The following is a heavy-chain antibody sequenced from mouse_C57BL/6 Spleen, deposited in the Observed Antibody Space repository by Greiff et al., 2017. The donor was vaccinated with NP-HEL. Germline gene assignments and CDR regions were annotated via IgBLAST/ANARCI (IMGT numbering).Heavy chain of an antibody. V-gene: IGHV1-85*01. CDR3: ARAKDYYGSSTGYAMDY. Sequence: VQLQQSGPELVKPGASVKLSCKASGYTFTSYDINWVKQRPGQGLEWIGWIYPRDGSTKYNEQFNGKATLTVDQSSSTAYMELHSLTSEDSAVYFCARAKDYYGSSTGYAMDYWGQGTSVTVSS. J-gene: IGHJ4*01. D-gene: IGHD1-1*01. CDR2: IYPRDGST. CDR1: GYTFTSYD.